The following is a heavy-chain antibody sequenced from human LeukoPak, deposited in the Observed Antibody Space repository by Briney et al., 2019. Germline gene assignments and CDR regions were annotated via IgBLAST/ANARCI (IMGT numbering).Heavy chain of an antibody. CDR1: GGSFSGYY. CDR3: ARGLYYDSSGP. D-gene: IGHD3-22*01. CDR2: INHSGST. V-gene: IGHV4-34*01. J-gene: IGHJ4*02. Sequence: SETLSLTCAVYGGSFSGYYWSWIRQPPGKGLEWIGEINHSGSTTYNPSLKSRVTISVYTSKNQFSLKLSSVTAADTAVYYCARGLYYDSSGPWGQGTLVTVSS.